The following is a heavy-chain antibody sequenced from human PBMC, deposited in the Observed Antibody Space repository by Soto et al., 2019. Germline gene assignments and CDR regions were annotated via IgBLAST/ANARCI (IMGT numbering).Heavy chain of an antibody. Sequence: EVQLLESGGGLVQPGGSLRLSCAASGFTFSNYAMSWVRQAPGKGLEWVSVISGSGGSTSYADSVKGRFTISRDNSKNTLYLQMNSLRAEDTAVYYCAKDLIPAAMNRYLDFWGQRTLVTVSS. D-gene: IGHD6-13*01. J-gene: IGHJ4*02. CDR3: AKDLIPAAMNRYLDF. CDR1: GFTFSNYA. V-gene: IGHV3-23*01. CDR2: ISGSGGST.